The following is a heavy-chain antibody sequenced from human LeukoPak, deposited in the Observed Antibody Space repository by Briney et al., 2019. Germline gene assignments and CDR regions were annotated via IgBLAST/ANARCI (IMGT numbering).Heavy chain of an antibody. CDR3: ARDRTVTTPSVFDY. D-gene: IGHD4-11*01. J-gene: IGHJ4*02. CDR2: ISSSSSYI. CDR1: GFTFSSYS. Sequence: PGGSLRLSCAASGFTFSSYSMNWVRQAPGKGLEWVSSISSSSSYIYYADSVKGRFTISRDNAKNSLYLQMNSLRAEDTAVYYCARDRTVTTPSVFDYWGQGTLVTVSS. V-gene: IGHV3-21*01.